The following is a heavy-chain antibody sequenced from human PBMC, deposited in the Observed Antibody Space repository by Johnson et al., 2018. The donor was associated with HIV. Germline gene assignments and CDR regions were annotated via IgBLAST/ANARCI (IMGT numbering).Heavy chain of an antibody. CDR2: ISYDGSNK. J-gene: IGHJ3*02. CDR3: AREDDYSNYGSAFDI. CDR1: RFTFSTYA. D-gene: IGHD4-11*01. Sequence: VQLVESGGGLVQPGGSLRLSCAASRFTFSTYAMHWVRQAPGKGLAWVAVISYDGSNKYYADSVKGRFTISRDNSKNTLYLQINSLRAEDTAVYYCAREDDYSNYGSAFDIWGQGTMVTVSS. V-gene: IGHV3-30*04.